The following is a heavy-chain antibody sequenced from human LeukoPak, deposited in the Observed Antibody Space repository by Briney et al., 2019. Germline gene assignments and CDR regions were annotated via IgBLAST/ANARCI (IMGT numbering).Heavy chain of an antibody. CDR1: GFTFSNYW. D-gene: IGHD3-22*01. V-gene: IGHV3-7*01. J-gene: IGHJ1*01. CDR2: IKQDGIEK. Sequence: GGSLRLSCTASGFTFSNYWMTWIRQAPGKGLEWVANIKQDGIEKYYVDSVEGRFTVSRDNSKNSLFLQIESLRAADTAVYYCATCSSGYYCDHFQAWGQGSLVTVSS. CDR3: ATCSSGYYCDHFQA.